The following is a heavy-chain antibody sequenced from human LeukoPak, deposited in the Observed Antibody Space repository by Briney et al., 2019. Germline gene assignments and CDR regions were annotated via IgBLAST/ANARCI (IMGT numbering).Heavy chain of an antibody. CDR3: ARRYCSSTSCHLDY. J-gene: IGHJ4*02. CDR1: GFTFSSDW. CDR2: IKQDGNEK. V-gene: IGHV3-7*01. Sequence: GGALLLSCLASGFTFSSDWMSWVRPAPGKGLERGANIKQDGNEKYYVDSVKGRFTISRDNAKNSLYLQMNSLGAEDTAVYYCARRYCSSTSCHLDYWGQGTLVTVSS. D-gene: IGHD2-2*01.